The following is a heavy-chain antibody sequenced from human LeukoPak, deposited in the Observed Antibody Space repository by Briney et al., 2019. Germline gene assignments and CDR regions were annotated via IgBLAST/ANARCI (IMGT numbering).Heavy chain of an antibody. CDR2: IIPIFGTA. V-gene: IGHV1-69*05. CDR1: GGTFSSYA. J-gene: IGHJ4*02. CDR3: ARTWMGLRGYFSD. Sequence: ASVKVSCKASGGTFSSYAISWVRQAPGQGLEWMGGIIPIFGTANYAQKFQGRVTITTDESTSTASMELSNLRSEDTAVYYCARTWMGLRGYFSDWGQGTLVTVSS. D-gene: IGHD5-18*01.